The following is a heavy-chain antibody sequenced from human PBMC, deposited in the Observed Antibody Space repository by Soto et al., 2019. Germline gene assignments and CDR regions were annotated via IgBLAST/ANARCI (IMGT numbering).Heavy chain of an antibody. V-gene: IGHV4-31*03. J-gene: IGHJ4*02. CDR2: IYYSGST. D-gene: IGHD3-10*01. CDR1: GGSISGGGYY. CDR3: ASGRGSGSLNNFDY. Sequence: QVQLQESGPGLVKPSQTLSLTCTVSGGSISGGGYYWSWIRQHPGKGLEWIGYIYYSGSTYYNPSLKSRVTISVDTSKNQFSLKLSSVTAADTAVYYCASGRGSGSLNNFDYWGQGTLVTVSS.